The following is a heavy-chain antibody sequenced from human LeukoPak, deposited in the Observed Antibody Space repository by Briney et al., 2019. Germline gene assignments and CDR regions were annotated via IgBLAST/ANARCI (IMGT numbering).Heavy chain of an antibody. D-gene: IGHD2-15*01. Sequence: GGSLRLSSAASGFTFDNYGTNWVRQIPGKGLEWVSGINWNGVSTSYADSVKGRFTISRDNAKNSLYLQMSSLRAEDTALYYCARDKALVAGAFDIWGQGTMVTVSS. CDR3: ARDKALVAGAFDI. CDR1: GFTFDNYG. V-gene: IGHV3-20*03. J-gene: IGHJ3*02. CDR2: INWNGVST.